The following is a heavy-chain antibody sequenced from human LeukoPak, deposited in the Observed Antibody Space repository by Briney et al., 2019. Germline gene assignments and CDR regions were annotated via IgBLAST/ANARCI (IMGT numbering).Heavy chain of an antibody. CDR1: GFTFRSYG. J-gene: IGHJ4*02. V-gene: IGHV3-33*03. CDR2: MWFDGSNE. CDR3: ARGQNWNHDS. Sequence: GGSLRLSCAASGFTFRSYGMHWVRQAPGKGLEWVAVMWFDGSNEYYADSVKGRFTVSRDNAKNSLYLQMNSLRVEDTAVYFCARGQNWNHDSWGQGTLVTVSS. D-gene: IGHD1-14*01.